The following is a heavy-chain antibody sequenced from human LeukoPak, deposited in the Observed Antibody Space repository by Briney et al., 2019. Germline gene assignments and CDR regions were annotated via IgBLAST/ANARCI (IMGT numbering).Heavy chain of an antibody. CDR3: ARGRGPPNTNRDFYYYYYMDV. V-gene: IGHV1-18*03. Sequence: GASVKVSCKASGYTFTSYGISWVRQAPGQGLEWMGWISAANGHTKYSQHFQDRITITRDTSATTAYMELSNLRSEDMALYYCARGRGPPNTNRDFYYYYYMDVWGTGTTVTVSS. J-gene: IGHJ6*03. D-gene: IGHD3-10*01. CDR2: ISAANGHT. CDR1: GYTFTSYG.